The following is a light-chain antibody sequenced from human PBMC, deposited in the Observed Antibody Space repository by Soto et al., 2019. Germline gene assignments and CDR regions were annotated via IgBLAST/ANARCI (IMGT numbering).Light chain of an antibody. J-gene: IGKJ1*01. CDR3: QQYNSYSRWT. Sequence: DIQMTQSPSTLSASVGDRVIITCRASQSISSWLAWYQQKPGKAPKLLIYKASSLESGVPSRFSGSGSGTEFTLTISSLQPDDFATYYCQQYNSYSRWTFGQGTKVEIK. V-gene: IGKV1-5*03. CDR2: KAS. CDR1: QSISSW.